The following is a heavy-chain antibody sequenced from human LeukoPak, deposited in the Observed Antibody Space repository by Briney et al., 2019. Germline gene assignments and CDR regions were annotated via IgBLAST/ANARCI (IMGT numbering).Heavy chain of an antibody. V-gene: IGHV4-34*01. CDR1: GFTFSSYG. CDR3: ARAAVRGVTRHYYMDV. Sequence: GSLRLSCAASGFTFSSYGMSWVRQAPGKGLEWIGEINHSGSTNYNPSLKSRVTISVDTSKNQFSLKLSSVTAADTAVYYCARAAVRGVTRHYYMDVWGKGTTVTVSS. D-gene: IGHD3-10*01. CDR2: INHSGST. J-gene: IGHJ6*03.